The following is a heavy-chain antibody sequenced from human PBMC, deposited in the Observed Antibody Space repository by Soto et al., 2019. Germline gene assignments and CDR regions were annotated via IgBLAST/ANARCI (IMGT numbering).Heavy chain of an antibody. CDR1: GGSISSYY. Sequence: PSETLSLTCTVSGGSISSYYWSWIRQPPGKGLEWIGYIYYSGSTNYNPSLKSRVTISVDTSKNQFSLKLSSVTAADTAVYYCARVRMVGPGIAAAVDYWGQGTLVTVSS. CDR2: IYYSGST. J-gene: IGHJ4*02. D-gene: IGHD6-13*01. V-gene: IGHV4-59*01. CDR3: ARVRMVGPGIAAAVDY.